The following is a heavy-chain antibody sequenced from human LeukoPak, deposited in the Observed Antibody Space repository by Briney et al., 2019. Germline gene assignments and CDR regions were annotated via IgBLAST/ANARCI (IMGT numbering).Heavy chain of an antibody. V-gene: IGHV4-59*08. CDR1: GGSISSYY. CDR2: IYYSGNT. D-gene: IGHD3-3*01. J-gene: IGHJ4*02. CDR3: ARYYGLKGDYFDS. Sequence: SETLSLTCTVSGGSISSYYWSWIRQPPGKGLEWIGYIYYSGNTNYSPSLKSRVTISVDTSKNQFSLKLSSVTAADTAVYCCARYYGLKGDYFDSWGQGTLVTVSS.